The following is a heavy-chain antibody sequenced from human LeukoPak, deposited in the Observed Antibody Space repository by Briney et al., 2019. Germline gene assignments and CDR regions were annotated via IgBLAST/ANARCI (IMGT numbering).Heavy chain of an antibody. Sequence: SGTLSLTCAVSGGSISSGYYWGWIRQPPGKGLEWIGSIYHSGSTYYNPSLKSRATISVDTSKNQFSLKLSSVTAADTAVYYCARAPASYSSGWYGGVFHFDYWGQGTLVTVSS. D-gene: IGHD6-19*01. J-gene: IGHJ4*02. CDR3: ARAPASYSSGWYGGVFHFDY. V-gene: IGHV4-38-2*01. CDR1: GGSISSGYY. CDR2: IYHSGST.